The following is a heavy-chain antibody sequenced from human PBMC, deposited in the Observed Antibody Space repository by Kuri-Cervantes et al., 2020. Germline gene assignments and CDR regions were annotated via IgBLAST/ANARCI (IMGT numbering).Heavy chain of an antibody. J-gene: IGHJ6*02. CDR1: GGSISSSSYY. V-gene: IGHV4-39*07. Sequence: SETLSLTCAVSGGSISSSSYYWGWIRQPPGKGLEWIGSIYYSGSTYYNPSLKSRVTISVDTSKNQFSLKLSSVTAADTAVYYCARFGITMVRGVTSYGMDVWGQGTTVTVSS. CDR3: ARFGITMVRGVTSYGMDV. D-gene: IGHD3-10*01. CDR2: IYYSGST.